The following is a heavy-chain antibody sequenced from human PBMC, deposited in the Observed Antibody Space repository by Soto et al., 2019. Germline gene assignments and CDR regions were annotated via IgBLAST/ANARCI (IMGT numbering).Heavy chain of an antibody. Sequence: GESLKISCKGSGYSFTSYWIGWVRQMPGKXLEWMGIIYPGDSDTRYSPSFQGQVTISADKSISTAYLQWSSLKASDTAMYYCAIGGYDLNSYYYYYGTDVWGQGTTVTVFS. CDR1: GYSFTSYW. CDR2: IYPGDSDT. D-gene: IGHD5-12*01. CDR3: AIGGYDLNSYYYYYGTDV. V-gene: IGHV5-51*01. J-gene: IGHJ6*02.